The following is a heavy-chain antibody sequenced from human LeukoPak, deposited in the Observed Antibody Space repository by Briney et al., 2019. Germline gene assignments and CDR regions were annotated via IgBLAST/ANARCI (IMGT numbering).Heavy chain of an antibody. CDR1: GYTFTSYG. V-gene: IGHV1-18*01. CDR2: ISAYNGNT. D-gene: IGHD3-3*01. Sequence: ASVKVSCKASGYTFTSYGISWVRQAPGQGLEWMGWISAYNGNTNYAQKLQGRVTMTTDTSTSTAYMELRSLRSDDTAVYYCARDSDYDFWSEYRCDGMDVWGQGTTVTVSS. J-gene: IGHJ6*02. CDR3: ARDSDYDFWSEYRCDGMDV.